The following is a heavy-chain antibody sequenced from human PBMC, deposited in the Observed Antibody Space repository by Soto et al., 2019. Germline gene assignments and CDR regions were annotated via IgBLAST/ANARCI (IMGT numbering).Heavy chain of an antibody. J-gene: IGHJ6*02. CDR2: IIPIFGTA. V-gene: IGHV1-69*06. CDR3: ARDSLSYGPYYYYYGMDV. Sequence: SGKVCGKASGGTFSSYAISWLRPSPGQGLEWMGGIIPIFGTANYAQKFQGRVTITADKSTSTAYMELSSLRSEDTAVYYCARDSLSYGPYYYYYGMDVWGQGTTVTVSS. CDR1: GGTFSSYA. D-gene: IGHD5-18*01.